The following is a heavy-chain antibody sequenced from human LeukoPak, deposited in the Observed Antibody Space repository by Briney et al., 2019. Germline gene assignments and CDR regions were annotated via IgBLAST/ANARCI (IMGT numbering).Heavy chain of an antibody. J-gene: IGHJ4*02. Sequence: GGSLRLSCAASGFTFSSHWMHWVRQAPGKGLVWVSRINSDGNSKTYADSVKGRFTISRDNAKNTLYVQMNSLRAEDTAVYYCARSLGSSGYQDYWGQGTLVTVSS. V-gene: IGHV3-74*01. D-gene: IGHD3-22*01. CDR2: INSDGNSK. CDR3: ARSLGSSGYQDY. CDR1: GFTFSSHW.